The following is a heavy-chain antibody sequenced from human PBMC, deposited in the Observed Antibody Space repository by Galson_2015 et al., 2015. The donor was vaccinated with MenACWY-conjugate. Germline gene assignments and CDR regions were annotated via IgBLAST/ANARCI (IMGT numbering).Heavy chain of an antibody. V-gene: IGHV5-51*01. Sequence: SGAEVKKPGESLRISCEASGYSFTKFWIGWARQLPGRGLEWMGIIYPDDSDTRYSPSFQGQVTFSVDKSINTAYLRWSSLRASDTAMYYCARRLAGYSSGWHYWGQGTPVTVSS. CDR3: ARRLAGYSSGWHY. CDR2: IYPDDSDT. D-gene: IGHD6-19*01. J-gene: IGHJ4*02. CDR1: GYSFTKFW.